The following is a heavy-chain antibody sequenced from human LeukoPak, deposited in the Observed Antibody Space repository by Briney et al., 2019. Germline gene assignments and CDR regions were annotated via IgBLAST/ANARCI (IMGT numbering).Heavy chain of an antibody. V-gene: IGHV3-21*01. J-gene: IGHJ4*02. D-gene: IGHD6-6*01. CDR3: ARLIGSSSGFDY. Sequence: GGSLRLSCAASGFTFSSYSMNWVRQAPGKGLEWVSSISSSSSSYIYYADSVKGRFTISRDNAKNSLYLQMNSLRAEDTAVYYCARLIGSSSGFDYWGQGTLVTVSS. CDR2: ISSSSSSYI. CDR1: GFTFSSYS.